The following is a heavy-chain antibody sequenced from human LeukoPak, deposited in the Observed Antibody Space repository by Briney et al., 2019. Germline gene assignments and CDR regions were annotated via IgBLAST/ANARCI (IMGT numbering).Heavy chain of an antibody. D-gene: IGHD3-9*01. CDR3: ARGQAPYYDILTGYSPSFDY. J-gene: IGHJ4*02. CDR1: GGSISSYY. CDR2: IYYSGST. Sequence: PSETLSLTCTVSGGSISSYYWSWIRQPPGKGLEWIGYIYYSGSTYYNPSLKSRVTISVDTSKNQFSLKLSSVTAADTAVYYCARGQAPYYDILTGYSPSFDYWGQGTLVTVSS. V-gene: IGHV4-59*12.